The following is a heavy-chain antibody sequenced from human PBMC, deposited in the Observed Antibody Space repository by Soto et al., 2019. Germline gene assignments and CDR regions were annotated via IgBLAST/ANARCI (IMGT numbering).Heavy chain of an antibody. V-gene: IGHV1-2*02. J-gene: IGHJ3*02. D-gene: IGHD3-10*01. CDR1: GYTFTGYY. Sequence: GASVKVSCKASGYTFTGYYMHWVRQAPGQGLEWMGWINPNSGGTNYAQKFQGRVTMTRDTSISTAYMELSRLRSDDTAVHYCARELYYYGSGTAFDIWGQGTMVTVSS. CDR3: ARELYYYGSGTAFDI. CDR2: INPNSGGT.